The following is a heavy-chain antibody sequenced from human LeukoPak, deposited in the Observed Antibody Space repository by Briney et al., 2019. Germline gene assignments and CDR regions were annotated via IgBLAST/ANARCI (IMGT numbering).Heavy chain of an antibody. CDR3: TRLPPIVVVPAAQKKPDKEFDY. J-gene: IGHJ4*02. D-gene: IGHD2-2*01. CDR2: INPNSGGT. CDR1: GYTFTGYY. Sequence: ASVKVSCKASGYTFTGYYMHWVRQAPGQGLEWMGGINPNSGGTNYAQKFQGRVTMTRDTSISTAYMELSRLRSDDTAVFYCTRLPPIVVVPAAQKKPDKEFDYWGQGTLVTVSS. V-gene: IGHV1-2*02.